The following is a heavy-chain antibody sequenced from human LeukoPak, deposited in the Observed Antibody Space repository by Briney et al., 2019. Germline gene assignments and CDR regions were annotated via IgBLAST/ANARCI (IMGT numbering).Heavy chain of an antibody. Sequence: GGSLRLSCAASGFTFSNYAMSWVRQAPGKGLEWVSVISGSGGSTYYADSVKGRFTISRDNSKNTLYLQMNSLRAEDTAVYYCAKGLTGNYYYYYYMDVWGKGTTVTVS. CDR2: ISGSGGST. J-gene: IGHJ6*03. D-gene: IGHD1-14*01. V-gene: IGHV3-23*01. CDR1: GFTFSNYA. CDR3: AKGLTGNYYYYYYMDV.